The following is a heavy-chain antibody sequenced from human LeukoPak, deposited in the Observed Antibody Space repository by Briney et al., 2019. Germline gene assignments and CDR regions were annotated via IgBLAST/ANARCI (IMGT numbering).Heavy chain of an antibody. J-gene: IGHJ5*02. CDR2: IIPILGIA. D-gene: IGHD2-2*01. CDR3: ARDRYCSSTSCLYWFDP. V-gene: IGHV1-69*04. CDR1: GGTFSSYA. Sequence: SVKVSSKASGGTFSSYAISWVRQAPGQGLEWMGRIIPILGIANYAQKFQGRVTITADKSTSTAYMELSSLRSEDTAVYYCARDRYCSSTSCLYWFDPWGQGTLVTVSS.